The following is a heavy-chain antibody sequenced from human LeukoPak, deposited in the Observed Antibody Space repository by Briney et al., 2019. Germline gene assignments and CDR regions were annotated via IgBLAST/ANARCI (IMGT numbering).Heavy chain of an antibody. CDR2: ITWNSGRI. CDR3: AKDRNGWVGDPYFDY. CDR1: GFTFDGYA. V-gene: IGHV3-9*01. Sequence: GGSLRLSCAASGFTFDGYAMHWVRQAPGKGLEWVSGITWNSGRIGYADSVKGRFTISRDNARNSLYLQMNGLRAEDTALYYCAKDRNGWVGDPYFDYWGQGTLVTASS. J-gene: IGHJ4*02. D-gene: IGHD3-16*01.